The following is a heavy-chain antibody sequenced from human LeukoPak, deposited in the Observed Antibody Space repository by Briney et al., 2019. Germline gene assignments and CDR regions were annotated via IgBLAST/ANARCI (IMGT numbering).Heavy chain of an antibody. V-gene: IGHV3-21*01. CDR3: ARDPRIAVAGNPWFDP. D-gene: IGHD6-19*01. CDR1: GFTVSNVA. J-gene: IGHJ5*02. Sequence: KTGGSLRLSCAASGFTVSNVAMSWVRQAPGKGLEWVSSISSSSSYIYYADSVKGRFTISRDNAKNSLYLQMDSLRAEDTAVYYCARDPRIAVAGNPWFDPWGQGTLVTVSS. CDR2: ISSSSSYI.